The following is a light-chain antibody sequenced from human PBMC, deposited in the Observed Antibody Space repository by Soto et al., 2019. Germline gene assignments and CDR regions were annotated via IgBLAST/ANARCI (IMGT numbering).Light chain of an antibody. CDR3: QQYNTRT. Sequence: DIQMTQSPSTLSASVGDRVTITCRASQSISSWLAWYQQKPGKAPKLLIYKASSLESGVPSRFSGSGSGTEFTLTISSLQPDDFATYYCQQYNTRTFSQGTKVEIK. CDR1: QSISSW. J-gene: IGKJ1*01. V-gene: IGKV1-5*03. CDR2: KAS.